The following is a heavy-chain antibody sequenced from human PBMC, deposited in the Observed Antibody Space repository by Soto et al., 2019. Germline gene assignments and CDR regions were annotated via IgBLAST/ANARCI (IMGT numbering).Heavy chain of an antibody. CDR2: TYYRSKWYN. CDR1: GDSVSSNSAA. V-gene: IGHV6-1*01. Sequence: PSQTFSLTCAISGDSVSSNSAAWNWIRQSPSRGLEWLGRTYYRSKWYNDYAVSVKSRITINPDTSKNQFSLQLNSVTPEDTAVYYCARATHYSGYDVYYYYGMDVWGPGTTVTVSS. D-gene: IGHD5-12*01. J-gene: IGHJ6*02. CDR3: ARATHYSGYDVYYYYGMDV.